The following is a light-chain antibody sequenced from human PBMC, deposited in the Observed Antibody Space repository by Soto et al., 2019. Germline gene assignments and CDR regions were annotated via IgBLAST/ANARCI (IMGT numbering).Light chain of an antibody. J-gene: IGLJ1*01. V-gene: IGLV2-11*01. CDR3: YSYAGSYTLYV. Sequence: QSALTQPRSVSGSPGQSVTISCTGTSSDVGGYNYVSWYQQQPGKAPKLMIYDVSKRPSGVPDRFSGSKSGNTASLTISGLQAEDEADYYCYSYAGSYTLYVFGTGTKLTVL. CDR1: SSDVGGYNY. CDR2: DVS.